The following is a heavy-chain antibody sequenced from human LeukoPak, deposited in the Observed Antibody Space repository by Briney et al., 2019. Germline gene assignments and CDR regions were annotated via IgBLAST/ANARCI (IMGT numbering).Heavy chain of an antibody. J-gene: IGHJ3*02. CDR2: ISAYNGNT. V-gene: IGHV1-18*01. D-gene: IGHD1-26*01. CDR3: ARDYISGSYPTGDAFDI. Sequence: GASVKVSCKASGYTFTSYGISWVRQAPGQGLEWMGWISAYNGNTNYTQKLQGRVTMTTDTSTSTAYMELRSLRSDDTAVYYCARDYISGSYPTGDAFDIWGQGTMVTVSS. CDR1: GYTFTSYG.